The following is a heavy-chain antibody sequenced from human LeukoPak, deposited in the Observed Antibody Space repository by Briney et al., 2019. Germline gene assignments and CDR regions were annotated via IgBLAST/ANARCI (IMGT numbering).Heavy chain of an antibody. CDR1: GGTFSSYA. D-gene: IGHD6-13*01. V-gene: IGHV1-69*05. J-gene: IGHJ4*02. Sequence: ASVKVSCKASGGTFSSYAISWVRQAPGQGLEWMGGIIPIFGTANYAQKFQGRVTMTRNTSISTAYMELSSLRSEDTAVYYCARGARFSSSWYRLFDYWGQGTLVTVSS. CDR2: IIPIFGTA. CDR3: ARGARFSSSWYRLFDY.